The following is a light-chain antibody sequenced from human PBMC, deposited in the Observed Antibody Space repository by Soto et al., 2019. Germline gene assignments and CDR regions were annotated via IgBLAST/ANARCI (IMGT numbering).Light chain of an antibody. CDR1: SSNIGTGYD. CDR2: RNS. V-gene: IGLV1-40*01. CDR3: QSYDSSLSGYV. Sequence: QSVLTQPPSVSGAPGQRVTISCTGSSSNIGTGYDAHWYQQVPGTAPKLLIYRNSNRPSGVPDRFSGSKSGTSASLAITGLQAEDEADYYCQSYDSSLSGYVFGTGTTVTV. J-gene: IGLJ1*01.